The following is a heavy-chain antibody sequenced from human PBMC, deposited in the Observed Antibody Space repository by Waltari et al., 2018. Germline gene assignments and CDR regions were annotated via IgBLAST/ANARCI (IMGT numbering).Heavy chain of an antibody. CDR2: ISWDGDLT. CDR1: GFIFDDFT. V-gene: IGHV3-43*01. Sequence: EVYLVESGGAVVQPGGSLRLSCEASGFIFDDFTMHWVRQPTGKGMEWVSLISWDGDLTYYGDSVKGRFTISRDNSKDSLYLQMNSLRSEDTALYYCVKDIGGSDSWGQGTPVTVSS. CDR3: VKDIGGSDS. J-gene: IGHJ4*02.